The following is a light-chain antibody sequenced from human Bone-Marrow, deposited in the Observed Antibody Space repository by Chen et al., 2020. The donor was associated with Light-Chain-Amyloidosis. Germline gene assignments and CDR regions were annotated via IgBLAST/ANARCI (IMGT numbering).Light chain of an antibody. CDR1: NSNIGGNY. V-gene: IGLV1-47*01. CDR3: GSWDDGLSGPV. J-gene: IGLJ3*02. CDR2: RNN. Sequence: HSALTQSPSASGTPGQRVTISCSGDNSNIGGNYVYWYHQVPGTAPKLLIYRNNFRPSGVPDRFSGSKSGASASLAIRGLRSEDEADYYCGSWDDGLSGPVFGGGTKLTVL.